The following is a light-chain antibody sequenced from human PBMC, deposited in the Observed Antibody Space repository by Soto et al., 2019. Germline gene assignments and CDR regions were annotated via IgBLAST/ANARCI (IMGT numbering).Light chain of an antibody. V-gene: IGKV3-15*01. CDR3: QQYINWPSWT. Sequence: EKVLTQSPATLSLSPGERATLSCRASQSVNTFLAWYQHKPGQATRLIIYGASTRATGIPARFSGSGSGTEFTLTISSLQSEDFADYYCQQYINWPSWTFAQGTKVEVK. CDR2: GAS. J-gene: IGKJ1*01. CDR1: QSVNTF.